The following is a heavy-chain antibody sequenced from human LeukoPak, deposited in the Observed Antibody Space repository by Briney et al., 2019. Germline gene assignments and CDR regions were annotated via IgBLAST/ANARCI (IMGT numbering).Heavy chain of an antibody. V-gene: IGHV1-46*01. CDR1: GYTFTTYF. D-gene: IGHD4-17*01. Sequence: ASVKVACKASGYTFTTYFMHWVRQAPGQGLEWMGIINPSGGSTTYAPKFQGRVTMTTDTSTSTAYMELSRLRSDDTAVYYCARVRGGDSQQYSYYYYYYMDVWGKGTTVTVSS. CDR3: ARVRGGDSQQYSYYYYYYMDV. J-gene: IGHJ6*03. CDR2: INPSGGST.